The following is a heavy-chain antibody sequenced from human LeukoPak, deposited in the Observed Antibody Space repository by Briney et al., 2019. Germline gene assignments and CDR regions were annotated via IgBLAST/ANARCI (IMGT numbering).Heavy chain of an antibody. D-gene: IGHD3-22*01. CDR3: AKDLYYDSSGLHY. CDR2: ISGSGGST. V-gene: IGHV3-23*01. J-gene: IGHJ4*02. CDR1: GLTFSNYS. Sequence: GGSLRLSCAASGLTFSNYSMSWVRQAPGKGLEWVSTISGSGGSTYYADSVKGRFTISRDNSKNTLYLEMNSLRAEDTAVYYCAKDLYYDSSGLHYWAQGTLVTVSS.